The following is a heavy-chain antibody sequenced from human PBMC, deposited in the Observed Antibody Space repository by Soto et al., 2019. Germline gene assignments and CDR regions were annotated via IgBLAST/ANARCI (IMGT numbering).Heavy chain of an antibody. D-gene: IGHD2-15*01. CDR1: CDSICSSSYY. V-gene: IGHV4-39*01. Sequence: SETLSLTSPLACDSICSSSYYWGWILQPPGKGLEWIGSISYRGSSYNNPSLKSRVTMSVDTSKNQLSLKLISVTDADTAVYYCARRVVAARHWFDPWGQGILVTVS. CDR3: ARRVVAARHWFDP. CDR2: ISYRGSS. J-gene: IGHJ5*02.